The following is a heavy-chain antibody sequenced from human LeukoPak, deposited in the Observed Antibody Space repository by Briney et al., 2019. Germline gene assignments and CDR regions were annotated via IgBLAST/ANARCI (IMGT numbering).Heavy chain of an antibody. D-gene: IGHD3-10*01. J-gene: IGHJ5*02. Sequence: PGGSLRLSCAASGFTFSSYSMNWVPQAPGRGREWVSSISSSSSYIYYADSVKGRFTISRDNAKNSLYLQMNSLRAEDTAVYYCAGSLWFGDSGWFDPWGQGTLVTVSS. CDR3: AGSLWFGDSGWFDP. CDR1: GFTFSSYS. V-gene: IGHV3-21*01. CDR2: ISSSSSYI.